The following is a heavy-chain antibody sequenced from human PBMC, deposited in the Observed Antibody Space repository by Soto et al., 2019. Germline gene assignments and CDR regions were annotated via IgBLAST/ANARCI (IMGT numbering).Heavy chain of an antibody. D-gene: IGHD2-2*01. J-gene: IGHJ5*02. CDR3: AREAPSSTSCAHSKWFDP. CDR1: GGTFSSYA. CDR2: IIPIFGTA. V-gene: IGHV1-69*13. Sequence: SVKVSCKASGGTFSSYAISWVRQAPGQGLEWMGGIIPIFGTANYAQKFQGRVTITADESTSTAYMELSSLRSEDTAVYYCAREAPSSTSCAHSKWFDPWGQGTMVTVSS.